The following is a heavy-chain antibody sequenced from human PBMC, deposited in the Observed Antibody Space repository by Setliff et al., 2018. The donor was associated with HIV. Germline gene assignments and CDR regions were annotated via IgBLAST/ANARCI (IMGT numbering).Heavy chain of an antibody. Sequence: PGESLKISCQGLGNMFTNNWIAWVRQMPGKGLEWMGIIYPADSDTTYNPSFQGQVTISADKSISTAYLQWSTLKASDTAIYYCTRQGDFGQWGDYWGQGAQVTVSS. CDR3: TRQGDFGQWGDY. J-gene: IGHJ4*02. CDR1: GNMFTNNW. V-gene: IGHV5-51*01. D-gene: IGHD4-17*01. CDR2: IYPADSDT.